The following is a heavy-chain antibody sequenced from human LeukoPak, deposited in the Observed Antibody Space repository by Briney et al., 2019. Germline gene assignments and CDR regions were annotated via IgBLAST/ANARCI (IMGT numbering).Heavy chain of an antibody. V-gene: IGHV1-2*02. Sequence: ASVKVSCKAPGNTFAGHNIHWMRQAPGQGLELMGWINPDRGGTDYARQFQGRVTMTSDTSIRAAYMELSSLVSEDSAVYFCAISIQAAAIPAFDYWGQGTLVTLSS. CDR1: GNTFAGHN. CDR3: AISIQAAAIPAFDY. CDR2: INPDRGGT. D-gene: IGHD6-25*01. J-gene: IGHJ4*02.